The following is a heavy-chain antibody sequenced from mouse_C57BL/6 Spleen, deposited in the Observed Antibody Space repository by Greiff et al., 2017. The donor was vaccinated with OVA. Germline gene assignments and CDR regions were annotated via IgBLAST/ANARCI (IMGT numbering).Heavy chain of an antibody. CDR3: ERGGGVRRAMDY. CDR1: GFTFSSYG. Sequence: EVKVVESGGDLVKPGGSLKLSCAASGFTFSSYGMSWVRQTPDKRLEWVATISSGGGYTYYPDSVKGRFTISRDNAKNTLYLQMSSLKSEDKTMYYWERGGGVRRAMDYWGQGTSVTGYS. J-gene: IGHJ4*01. V-gene: IGHV5-6*01. D-gene: IGHD2-5*01. CDR2: ISSGGGYT.